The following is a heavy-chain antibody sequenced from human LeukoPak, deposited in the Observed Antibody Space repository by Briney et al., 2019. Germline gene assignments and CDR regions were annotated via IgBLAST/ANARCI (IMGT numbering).Heavy chain of an antibody. Sequence: GGSLRLSRAASGFTFSDYYMSWIRQAPGKGLEWVSYISSSDTRYYADSVKGRFTISRDNAKNSLYLQMNSLRGEDTAVYYCARGGAVTTSYYFDYWGKGTLVTVSS. V-gene: IGHV3-11*04. CDR2: ISSSDTR. CDR1: GFTFSDYY. J-gene: IGHJ4*02. D-gene: IGHD4-17*01. CDR3: ARGGAVTTSYYFDY.